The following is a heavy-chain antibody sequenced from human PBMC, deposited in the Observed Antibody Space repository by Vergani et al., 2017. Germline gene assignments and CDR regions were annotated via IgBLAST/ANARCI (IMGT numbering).Heavy chain of an antibody. CDR2: ISGSGGRT. CDR3: AKVQVGHYYFDY. J-gene: IGHJ4*02. Sequence: EVQLLESGGGLVQPGGSLRLSCAASGFTFSSYAMSWVRQAPGKGLEWVSAISGSGGRTYYADSVKGRFTISRDNSNNTLYLQMNSLRAEDTAVYYCAKVQVGHYYFDYWGQGTLVTVSS. D-gene: IGHD2-2*01. V-gene: IGHV3-23*01. CDR1: GFTFSSYA.